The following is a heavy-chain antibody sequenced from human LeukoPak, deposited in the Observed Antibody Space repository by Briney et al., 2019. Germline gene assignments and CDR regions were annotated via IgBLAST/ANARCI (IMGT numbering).Heavy chain of an antibody. Sequence: SETLSLTCAVYGGSFSGYYWSWIRQPPGKGLEWIGEINHSGSTNYNPSLKSRVTISVDTSKNQFSLKLSSVTAADTAVYYRASGRRNSYGDYGDYWGQGTLVTVSS. D-gene: IGHD4-17*01. V-gene: IGHV4-34*01. J-gene: IGHJ4*02. CDR3: ASGRRNSYGDYGDY. CDR2: INHSGST. CDR1: GGSFSGYY.